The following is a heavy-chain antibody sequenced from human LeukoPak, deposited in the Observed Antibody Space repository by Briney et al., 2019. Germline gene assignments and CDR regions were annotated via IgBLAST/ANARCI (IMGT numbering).Heavy chain of an antibody. Sequence: GGSLRLSCAASGFTFSTYGMHWVRQAPGKGLEWVVVIWSDGTSERYGDSVKGRFTISRDNSRNTLYLQMNSLRAEDTAVYYCARGQPPSYYDMDVWGQGTTVTVSS. CDR2: IWSDGTSE. J-gene: IGHJ6*02. D-gene: IGHD6-13*01. V-gene: IGHV3-33*01. CDR1: GFTFSTYG. CDR3: ARGQPPSYYDMDV.